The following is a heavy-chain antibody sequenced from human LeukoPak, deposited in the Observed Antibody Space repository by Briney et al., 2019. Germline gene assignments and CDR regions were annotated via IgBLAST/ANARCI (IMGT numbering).Heavy chain of an antibody. CDR2: IGDSGVPT. V-gene: IGHV3-23*01. CDR1: QFTFTTYA. Sequence: GGSLRLSCAASQFTFTTYAMSWVRQAPGRGLEWVSSIGDSGVPTYYADSVKGRFTISRDNSQNTLYLQMNSLGADDTAVYYCARVATWTYFDSWGQGTLVTVSS. D-gene: IGHD3/OR15-3a*01. J-gene: IGHJ4*02. CDR3: ARVATWTYFDS.